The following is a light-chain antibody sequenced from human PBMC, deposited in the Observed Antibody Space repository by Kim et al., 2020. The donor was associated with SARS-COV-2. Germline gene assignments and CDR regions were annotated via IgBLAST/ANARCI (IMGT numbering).Light chain of an antibody. CDR2: KDI. V-gene: IGLV3-25*03. J-gene: IGLJ1*01. CDR3: QSADSSGTYQV. CDR1: ALPKQY. Sequence: SYELTQPPSVSVSPGQTARITCSGDALPKQYVYWYQQKPGQAPILVIYKDIERPSGIPERFSGSSSGTTVTLTISGVQAEDEADYYCQSADSSGTYQVFGTGTKVTVL.